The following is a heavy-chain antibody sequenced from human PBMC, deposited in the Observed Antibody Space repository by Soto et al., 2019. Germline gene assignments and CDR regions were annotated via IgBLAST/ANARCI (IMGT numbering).Heavy chain of an antibody. CDR1: GFIVSDTY. CDR2: ISNRGDT. Sequence: GGSLRLSCTASGFIVSDTYMNWVRQAPGKGLEWVSVISNRGDTHYADSVRGRFSLSRDIADNTLHLQMNNLRVEDTAVYYCAREPRYCRGGSCSITRDAFDILGQGTMVTGSS. J-gene: IGHJ3*02. V-gene: IGHV3-66*01. CDR3: AREPRYCRGGSCSITRDAFDI. D-gene: IGHD2-15*01.